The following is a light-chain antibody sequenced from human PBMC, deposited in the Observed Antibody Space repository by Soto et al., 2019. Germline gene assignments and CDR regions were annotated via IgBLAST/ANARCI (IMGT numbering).Light chain of an antibody. V-gene: IGKV2-30*01. CDR2: KVS. CDR1: RSLIYTDGNTY. CDR3: MQGTHWPYT. J-gene: IGKJ2*01. Sequence: DVVMTQSPLSLPVTLGQPASISCRASRSLIYTDGNTYLNWFHQRPGQSPRRLFAKVSNRDSGVPDRFSGSGSGTDFTLKISRVEAAEVGLYYCMQGTHWPYTFGQGTKLEIK.